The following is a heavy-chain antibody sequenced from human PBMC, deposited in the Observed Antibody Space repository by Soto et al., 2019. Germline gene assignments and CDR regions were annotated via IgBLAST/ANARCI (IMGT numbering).Heavy chain of an antibody. J-gene: IGHJ4*02. CDR1: GYTFTIYP. Sequence: SVKVSCKASGYTFTIYPMHWVRQSGLQGRDWMGWISAYNGNTNYAQKLQGRVTMTTDTSTSTAYMELSSLRSEDTAVYYCARGRLWFGELYGGYFDYWGQGTRGTVS. CDR2: ISAYNGNT. D-gene: IGHD3-10*01. V-gene: IGHV1-18*01. CDR3: ARGRLWFGELYGGYFDY.